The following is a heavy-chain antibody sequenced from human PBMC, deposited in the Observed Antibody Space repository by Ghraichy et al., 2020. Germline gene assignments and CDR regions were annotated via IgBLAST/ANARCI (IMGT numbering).Heavy chain of an antibody. J-gene: IGHJ4*02. D-gene: IGHD3-16*01. CDR1: GFTLSTYS. Sequence: GGSLRLSCAASGFTLSTYSLNWVRQAPGKGLEWVSSISTSSSYIYYADSVKGRFTISRDNAKNSLYLQMNSLRAEDTAVYYCARDASRQQDEWGNYFDYWGQGTLVTVSS. CDR2: ISTSSSYI. V-gene: IGHV3-21*01. CDR3: ARDASRQQDEWGNYFDY.